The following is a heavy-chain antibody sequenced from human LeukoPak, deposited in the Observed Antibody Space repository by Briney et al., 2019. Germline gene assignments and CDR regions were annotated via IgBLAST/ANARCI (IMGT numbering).Heavy chain of an antibody. D-gene: IGHD5-24*01. J-gene: IGHJ3*02. Sequence: ASVKVSCKASGYTFTSYYMHWVRQAPGQGLEWMGWINPNSGGTNYAQKFQGRVTMTRDTSISTAYMELSRLRSDDTAVYYCARATRDGYTLISVDAFDIWGQGTMVTVSS. V-gene: IGHV1-2*02. CDR2: INPNSGGT. CDR3: ARATRDGYTLISVDAFDI. CDR1: GYTFTSYY.